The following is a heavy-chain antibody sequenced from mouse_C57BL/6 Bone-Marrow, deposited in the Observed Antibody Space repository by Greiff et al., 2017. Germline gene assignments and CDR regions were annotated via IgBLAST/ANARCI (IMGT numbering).Heavy chain of an antibody. D-gene: IGHD2-4*01. CDR3: ARDGYDYDPAWFAY. Sequence: EVMLVESGGGLVQSGRSLRLSCATSGFTFSDFYMEWVRQAPGKGLEWIAASRNKANDYTTEYSASVKGRFIVSRDTSQSILYLQMNALRAEDTAIYYWARDGYDYDPAWFAYWGQGTLVTVSA. V-gene: IGHV7-1*01. CDR1: GFTFSDFY. J-gene: IGHJ3*01. CDR2: SRNKANDYTT.